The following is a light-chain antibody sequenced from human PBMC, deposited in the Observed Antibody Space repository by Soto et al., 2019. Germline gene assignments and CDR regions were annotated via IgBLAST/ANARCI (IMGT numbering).Light chain of an antibody. CDR1: QSVTSNY. J-gene: IGKJ5*01. CDR3: HQYGTFPIT. CDR2: GAS. V-gene: IGKV3-20*01. Sequence: EIVFAQSPGTPSFSPGEKATLFYRASQSVTSNYLAWYQQKPGQAPRLLISGASSRAAGISDKFSGSGSGTDFTLTISRLEPEDVAVYFCHQYGTFPITFGQGTRLEIK.